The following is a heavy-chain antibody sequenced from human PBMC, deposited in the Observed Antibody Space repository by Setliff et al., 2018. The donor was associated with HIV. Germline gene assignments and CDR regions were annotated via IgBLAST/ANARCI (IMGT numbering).Heavy chain of an antibody. CDR2: ISGSGGST. CDR3: AKVKVPTTDLYFLDY. J-gene: IGHJ4*02. Sequence: LRLSCAASGFTFSNYAMSWVRQAPGKALEWVSSISGSGGSTYYADSVKGRFTISRDNSKNMVYLQMNSLRAEDTALYYCAKVKVPTTDLYFLDYWGQGTPVTVSS. D-gene: IGHD1-1*01. V-gene: IGHV3-23*01. CDR1: GFTFSNYA.